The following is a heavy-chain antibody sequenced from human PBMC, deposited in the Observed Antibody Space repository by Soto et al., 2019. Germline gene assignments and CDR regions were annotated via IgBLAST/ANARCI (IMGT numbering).Heavy chain of an antibody. D-gene: IGHD6-13*01. CDR2: IKQEGSEK. CDR1: GFTFSSYW. CDR3: ARSRFLIAAAGSPNWYFDL. J-gene: IGHJ2*01. V-gene: IGHV3-7*01. Sequence: EVQLVESGGGLVQPGGSLRLSCAASGFTFSSYWMSWVRQAPGKGLEWVANIKQEGSEKYYVDSVKGRFPISRDNAKNSLYLQMNSLRAEDTAVYYCARSRFLIAAAGSPNWYFDLWGRGTLVTVSS.